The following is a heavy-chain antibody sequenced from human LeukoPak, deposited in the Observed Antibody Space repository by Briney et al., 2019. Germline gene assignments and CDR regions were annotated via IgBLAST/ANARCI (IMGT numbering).Heavy chain of an antibody. D-gene: IGHD1-26*01. Sequence: ASVKVSCKASGYTFTSYDINWVRQATGQGREWMGWMNPNSGNTGYAQKFQGRVTMTRNTSISTAYMELSSLRSEDTAVYYCARGRWLSSGSYYRPVDYWGQGTLVTVSS. J-gene: IGHJ4*02. CDR2: MNPNSGNT. V-gene: IGHV1-8*01. CDR1: GYTFTSYD. CDR3: ARGRWLSSGSYYRPVDY.